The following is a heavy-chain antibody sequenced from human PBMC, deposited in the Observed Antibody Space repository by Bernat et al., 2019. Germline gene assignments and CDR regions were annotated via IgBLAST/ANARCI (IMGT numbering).Heavy chain of an antibody. CDR1: GGSISSYY. V-gene: IGHV4-59*01. Sequence: QVQLQESGPGLVKPSETLSLTCTVSGGSISSYYWSWIRQPPGKGLEWIGYIYYSGSTNYNPSLKSQVTISVDTSKNQFSLKLSSVTAADTAVYYCARAPDYGGNGEFDYWGQGTLVTVSS. D-gene: IGHD4-23*01. CDR2: IYYSGST. J-gene: IGHJ4*02. CDR3: ARAPDYGGNGEFDY.